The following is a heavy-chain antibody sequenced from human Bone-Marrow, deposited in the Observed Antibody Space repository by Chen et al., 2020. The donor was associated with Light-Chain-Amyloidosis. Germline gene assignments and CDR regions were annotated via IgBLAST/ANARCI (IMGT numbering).Heavy chain of an antibody. J-gene: IGHJ3*01. CDR2: IKSKTEGATV. CDR1: GFTFSNAW. V-gene: IGHV3-15*01. CDR3: STPAYSFDSGTFHGEDAFDV. D-gene: IGHD1-26*01. Sequence: EAQLVESGGGLVKPGGSLRLSCEVSGFTFSNAWMNWVRQAPGKGLEWIGRIKSKTEGATVDYAAPVKGRFTISGDDSKNILYLQMSSLKTEDTAVYYCSTPAYSFDSGTFHGEDAFDVWGQGTVVTVSS.